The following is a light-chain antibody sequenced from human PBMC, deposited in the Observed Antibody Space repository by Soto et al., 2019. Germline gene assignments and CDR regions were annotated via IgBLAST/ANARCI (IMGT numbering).Light chain of an antibody. CDR1: SSDVGGYNY. J-gene: IGLJ1*01. CDR2: DVS. V-gene: IGLV2-14*01. CDR3: SSYANGGTSV. Sequence: QSVLTAPGWVTGSTGQAITISCTGTSSDVGGYNYVSWYQQYPGKAPKLMIFDVSSRPSGVSNRFSGSKSGNTASLTISGLQAEDEADYYCSSYANGGTSVFGTGTKVTVL.